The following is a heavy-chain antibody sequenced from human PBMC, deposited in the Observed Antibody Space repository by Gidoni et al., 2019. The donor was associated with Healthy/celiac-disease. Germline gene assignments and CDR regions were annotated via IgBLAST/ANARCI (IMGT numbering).Heavy chain of an antibody. CDR1: GYTFTSHG. J-gene: IGHJ4*02. D-gene: IGHD3-10*02. Sequence: VSCKASGYTFTSHGIRWVRQAPGQGLEWMGWISAYNGNTNYAQKLQGRVTMTTDTSTSTAYMELRSLRSDDTAVYYCARDGTLGSGSLRTEFDYWGQGTLVTVSS. V-gene: IGHV1-18*01. CDR2: ISAYNGNT. CDR3: ARDGTLGSGSLRTEFDY.